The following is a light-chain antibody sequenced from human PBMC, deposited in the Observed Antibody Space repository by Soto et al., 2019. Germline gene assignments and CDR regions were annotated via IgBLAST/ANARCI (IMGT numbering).Light chain of an antibody. V-gene: IGKV3-20*01. Sequence: EIVLTQSPGTLSLSPGERATLSCRASQSVSSSYLAWYQQKPGQAPRLLIYSASSRATGIPDRFSGSGSGTAFTLTISRLEAEDFAVYYCQQYGSSPRTFGQGTKVEIK. CDR2: SAS. CDR1: QSVSSSY. CDR3: QQYGSSPRT. J-gene: IGKJ1*01.